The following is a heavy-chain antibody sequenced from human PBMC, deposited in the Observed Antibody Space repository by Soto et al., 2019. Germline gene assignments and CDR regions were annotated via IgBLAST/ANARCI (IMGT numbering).Heavy chain of an antibody. V-gene: IGHV4-34*01. CDR3: AREGILAEAGTTPGWFDP. CDR1: GGSFSGYY. CDR2: INHSGST. Sequence: QVQLQQWGAGLLKPSETLSLTCAVYGGSFSGYYWSWIRQPPGKGLEWIGEINHSGSTNYNPSLKSRVTISVDTSKNQFSLKLSSVTAADTAVYYCAREGILAEAGTTPGWFDPWGQGTLVTVSS. J-gene: IGHJ5*02. D-gene: IGHD6-13*01.